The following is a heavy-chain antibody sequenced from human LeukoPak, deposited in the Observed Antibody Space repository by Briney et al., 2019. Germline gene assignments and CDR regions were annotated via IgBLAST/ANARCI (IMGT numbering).Heavy chain of an antibody. CDR3: AKSHPAVTTTDWYFDL. CDR1: GDSISSDY. J-gene: IGHJ2*01. CDR2: ISYSGST. V-gene: IGHV4-59*01. Sequence: SENLSLTCSASGDSISSDYWSWIRQPPGKGLEWIGYISYSGSTKSNPALKSRVTISGDRSKNQFSLKMTSVTAADTAVYYCAKSHPAVTTTDWYFDLWGRGTLVTVSS. D-gene: IGHD4-17*01.